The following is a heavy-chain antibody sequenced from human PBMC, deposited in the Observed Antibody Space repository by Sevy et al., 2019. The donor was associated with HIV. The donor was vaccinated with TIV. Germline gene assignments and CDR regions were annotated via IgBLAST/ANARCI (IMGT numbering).Heavy chain of an antibody. CDR2: IYYSGST. CDR1: GGSISSYY. Sequence: SETLSLTCTVSGGSISSYYWSWIRQPPGKGLEWIGYIYYSGSTNYNPALKIRVTISVDTSKNQFALKLSSVTAADTAVYYCARGYYYDSSGYPIPKNWFDPWGQGTLVTVSS. D-gene: IGHD3-22*01. CDR3: ARGYYYDSSGYPIPKNWFDP. J-gene: IGHJ5*02. V-gene: IGHV4-59*01.